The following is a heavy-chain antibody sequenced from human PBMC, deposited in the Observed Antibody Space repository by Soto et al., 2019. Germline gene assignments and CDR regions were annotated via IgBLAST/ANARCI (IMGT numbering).Heavy chain of an antibody. CDR2: ISGSGRST. CDR3: ARDGGNICSGGSCYFQAPDY. J-gene: IGHJ4*02. Sequence: EVQLLESGGGSVQPGGSLRLSCSASGFTFSNYAMSWVRQAPGKGLEWVTSISGSGRSTNYADSVKGRFTISRDNSKNPLAVQMGSLRAGDTAVYYCARDGGNICSGGSCYFQAPDYWGQGTLVTVSP. D-gene: IGHD2-15*01. CDR1: GFTFSNYA. V-gene: IGHV3-23*01.